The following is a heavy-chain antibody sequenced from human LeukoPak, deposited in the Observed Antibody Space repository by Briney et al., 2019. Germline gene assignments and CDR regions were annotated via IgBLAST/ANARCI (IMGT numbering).Heavy chain of an antibody. D-gene: IGHD6-19*01. J-gene: IGHJ4*02. CDR1: GGSVSSGSYY. V-gene: IGHV4-61*01. CDR2: IYYGGST. CDR3: ARVSGSSSGYFDY. Sequence: PSETLSLTCTVSGGSVSSGSYYWSWIRQPPGKGLEWIGYIYYGGSTNYNPSLKSRVTISVDTSKNQFSLKLSSVTAADTAVYYCARVSGSSSGYFDYWGQGTLVTVSS.